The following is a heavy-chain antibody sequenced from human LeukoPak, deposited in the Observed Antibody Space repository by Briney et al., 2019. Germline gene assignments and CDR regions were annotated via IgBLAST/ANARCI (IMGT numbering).Heavy chain of an antibody. Sequence: SETLSLTCTVSGGSISSYYWSWIRQPPGKGLEWIGYIYYSGSTNYNPSLKSRVTISVDTSENQFSLKLSSVTAADTAVYYCARGLGPEMYYFDYWGQGTLVTVSS. J-gene: IGHJ4*02. CDR1: GGSISSYY. CDR3: ARGLGPEMYYFDY. V-gene: IGHV4-59*01. CDR2: IYYSGST.